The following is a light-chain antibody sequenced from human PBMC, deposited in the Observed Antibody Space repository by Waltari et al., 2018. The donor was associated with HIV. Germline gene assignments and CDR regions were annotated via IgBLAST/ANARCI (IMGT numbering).Light chain of an antibody. CDR1: NLGDKY. CDR3: QAWDSDTYL. CDR2: QDN. Sequence: SYELIQPPSVSVSPGQTASITCSGHNLGDKYASWYQQRPGQAPILVIYQDNKRSSGIPERFSGSNSGNIATLTISETQAIDEADYYCQAWDSDTYLFGTGTKVTVL. V-gene: IGLV3-1*01. J-gene: IGLJ1*01.